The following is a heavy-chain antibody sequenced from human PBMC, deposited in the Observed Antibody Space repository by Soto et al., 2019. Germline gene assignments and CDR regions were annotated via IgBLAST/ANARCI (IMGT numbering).Heavy chain of an antibody. J-gene: IGHJ3*02. CDR2: IYPGDSDT. CDR1: GYIFTSYW. Sequence: PGESLKISCNGSGYIFTSYWIGWVRQMPGKGLEWMGIIYPGDSDTRYSPSFQGQVTISADKSISTAYLQWSSLKASDTAMYYCATPIAAAGNDAFDIWGQGTMVTVSS. D-gene: IGHD6-13*01. V-gene: IGHV5-51*01. CDR3: ATPIAAAGNDAFDI.